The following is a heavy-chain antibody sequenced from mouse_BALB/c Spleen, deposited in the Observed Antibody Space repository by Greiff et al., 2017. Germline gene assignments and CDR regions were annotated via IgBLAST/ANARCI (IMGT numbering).Heavy chain of an antibody. V-gene: IGHV1-14*01. J-gene: IGHJ4*01. Sequence: VQLQQSGPELVKPGASVKMSCKASGYTFTSYVMHWVKQKPGQGLEWIGYINPYNDGTKYNEKFKGKATLTSDKSSSTAYMELSSLTSEDSAVYYCAISSYVEAMDYWGQGTSVTVSS. CDR1: GYTFTSYV. CDR2: INPYNDGT. CDR3: AISSYVEAMDY. D-gene: IGHD1-1*01.